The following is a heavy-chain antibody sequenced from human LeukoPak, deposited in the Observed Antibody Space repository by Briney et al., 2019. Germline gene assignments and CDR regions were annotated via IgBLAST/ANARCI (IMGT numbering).Heavy chain of an antibody. CDR3: AKDRYSSSLWWFDP. D-gene: IGHD6-13*01. V-gene: IGHV3-23*01. CDR2: ISGSGGST. Sequence: PGGSLRLSCAASGFTFSSYGMSWVRQAPGKGLEWVSAISGSGGSTYDADSVKGRFTISRDNSKNTVYLQMNSLRAEDTAVYYCAKDRYSSSLWWFDPWGQGTLVTVSS. CDR1: GFTFSSYG. J-gene: IGHJ5*02.